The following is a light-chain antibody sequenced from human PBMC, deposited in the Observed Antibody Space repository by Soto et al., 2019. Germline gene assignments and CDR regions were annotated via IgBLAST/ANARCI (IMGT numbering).Light chain of an antibody. J-gene: IGKJ2*01. V-gene: IGKV4-1*01. CDR3: LHYYAVPRA. CDR2: WTS. CDR1: QSLFMSSTNKTY. Sequence: DIVMTQSPDSLAVSLGERATINCKSSQSLFMSSTNKTYLAWFQKKPGQPPRLLIYWTSARESGVPDRFSGSCSGTDFTLTFSSLQAEDVAVYYCLHYYAVPRAFGQGTKVEIK.